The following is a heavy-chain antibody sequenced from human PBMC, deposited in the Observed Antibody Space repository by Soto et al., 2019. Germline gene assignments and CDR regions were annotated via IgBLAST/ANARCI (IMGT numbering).Heavy chain of an antibody. V-gene: IGHV2-5*02. Sequence: QITLKESGPTLVKPTQTLTLTCTFSGFSLSTSGVGVGWIRQPPGKALEWLAIIYWDEDRRYSPSLKNRLTITKDTSKNQGVLTMTSMDPVDTATYYCAHRRTYSGNYHWFDPWGQGILVTVSS. J-gene: IGHJ5*02. CDR2: IYWDEDR. D-gene: IGHD1-26*01. CDR3: AHRRTYSGNYHWFDP. CDR1: GFSLSTSGVG.